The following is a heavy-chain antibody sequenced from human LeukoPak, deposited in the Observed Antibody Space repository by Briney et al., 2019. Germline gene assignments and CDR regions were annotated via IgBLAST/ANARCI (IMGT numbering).Heavy chain of an antibody. CDR1: GYTFTSYG. D-gene: IGHD4/OR15-4a*01. J-gene: IGHJ6*03. CDR3: AGDANYGLYYYYYMDV. Sequence: GASVKVSCKASGYTFTSYGISWVRQAPGQGLEWMGWISAYNGNTNYAQKLQGRVTMTTDTSTSTAYMELRSLRSDDTAVYYCAGDANYGLYYYYYMDVWGKGTTVTISS. CDR2: ISAYNGNT. V-gene: IGHV1-18*01.